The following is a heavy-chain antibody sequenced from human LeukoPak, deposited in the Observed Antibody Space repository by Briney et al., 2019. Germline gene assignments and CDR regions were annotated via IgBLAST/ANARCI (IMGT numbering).Heavy chain of an antibody. CDR1: GFTFSRNW. CDR2: IKEDGSEE. D-gene: IGHD5-12*01. Sequence: EGSLRLSCAASGFTFSRNWMNWVRQAPGKGLEWVASIKEDGSEEYYMDSVKGRFTISRDNAKNTLYLQMNSLRAEDTAVYYCARINSGLKWGDALDIWGQGTKVTVSS. J-gene: IGHJ3*02. V-gene: IGHV3-7*01. CDR3: ARINSGLKWGDALDI.